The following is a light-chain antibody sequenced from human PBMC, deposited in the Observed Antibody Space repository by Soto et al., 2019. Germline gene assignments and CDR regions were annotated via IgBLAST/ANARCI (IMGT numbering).Light chain of an antibody. J-gene: IGKJ1*01. CDR3: QQYRSWPRT. CDR2: GAT. Sequence: EILLTQSPATLSVSPGETATLSCRASQNVLSDLAWYQQKPGQAPRLLVYGATTRATDAPAKFRGSGSGTEFSLTMSSLQSEDFATYYCQQYRSWPRTFGQGSKVEI. V-gene: IGKV3-15*01. CDR1: QNVLSD.